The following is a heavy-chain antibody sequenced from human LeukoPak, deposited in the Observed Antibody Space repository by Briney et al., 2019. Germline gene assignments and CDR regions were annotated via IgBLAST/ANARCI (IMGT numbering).Heavy chain of an antibody. J-gene: IGHJ6*02. V-gene: IGHV1-2*04. CDR1: GYTFTGYY. CDR2: INPNSGGT. D-gene: IGHD5-18*01. CDR3: AREQSGYSYGYVLYYYGMDV. Sequence: ASVKVSCKASGYTFTGYYMHWVRQAPGQGLEWMGWINPNSGGTNYAQKFQGWVTMTRDTSISTAYMELSRLRSDDTAVYYCAREQSGYSYGYVLYYYGMDVWGQGTTVTVSS.